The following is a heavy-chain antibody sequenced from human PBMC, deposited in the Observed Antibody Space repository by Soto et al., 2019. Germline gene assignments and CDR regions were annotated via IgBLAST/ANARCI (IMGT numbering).Heavy chain of an antibody. CDR1: GYTFTSYY. J-gene: IGHJ6*02. V-gene: IGHV1-8*01. Sequence: ASVKVSCNASGYTFTSYYINCNQQATGQGLEWRRWSKPSDQNPGYAQKCPGRVTMSRNTSISTAYMELSSLRSEDTAVHYCATLTIVEGSDVWGQGTTVTVSS. CDR3: ATLTIVEGSDV. D-gene: IGHD3-3*01. CDR2: SKPSDQNP.